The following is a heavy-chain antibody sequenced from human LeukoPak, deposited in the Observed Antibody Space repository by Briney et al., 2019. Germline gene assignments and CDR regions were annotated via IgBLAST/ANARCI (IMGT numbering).Heavy chain of an antibody. D-gene: IGHD3-3*01. CDR3: AAQGGDFWSGYPNWFDP. J-gene: IGHJ5*02. CDR2: IVVGSGNT. Sequence: SVKVSCKASGVTFTSSAMQWVRQARGQRLEWIGWIVVGSGNTNYAQKFQERVTITRDMSTSTAYMELSSLRSEDTAVYYCAAQGGDFWSGYPNWFDPWGQGTLVTVSS. V-gene: IGHV1-58*02. CDR1: GVTFTSSA.